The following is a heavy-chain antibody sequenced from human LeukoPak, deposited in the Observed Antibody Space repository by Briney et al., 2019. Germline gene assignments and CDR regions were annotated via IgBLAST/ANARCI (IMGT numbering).Heavy chain of an antibody. D-gene: IGHD5-24*01. V-gene: IGHV4-61*02. CDR3: ARERSLSSDY. Sequence: SQTLSLTCTVSGGSINSGSYYWNWIRQPAEKGLEWIGRIYTSGSTNYNPSLKSRVTMSVDTSKNQFSLKLTSVTAADTAVYYCARERSLSSDYWGQGILVTVSP. CDR2: IYTSGST. J-gene: IGHJ4*02. CDR1: GGSINSGSYY.